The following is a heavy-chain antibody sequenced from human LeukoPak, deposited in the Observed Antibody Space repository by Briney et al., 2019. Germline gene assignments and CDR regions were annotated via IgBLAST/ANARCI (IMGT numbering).Heavy chain of an antibody. V-gene: IGHV5-51*01. J-gene: IGHJ4*02. CDR3: ARHPITRYYDSSGYSVAGPDY. CDR2: INPGDSDT. D-gene: IGHD3-22*01. CDR1: GYRFTTYW. Sequence: GESLKISCKGSGYRFTTYWIGWVRQMPGKGLEWMGIINPGDSDTRYSPSFQGQVTISADKSISTAYLLWSSLKASDTAMYYCARHPITRYYDSSGYSVAGPDYWGQGTLVTVSS.